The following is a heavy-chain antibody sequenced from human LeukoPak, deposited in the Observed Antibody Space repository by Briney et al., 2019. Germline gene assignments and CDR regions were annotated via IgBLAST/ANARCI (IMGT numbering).Heavy chain of an antibody. CDR2: VKSKKNGGTT. CDR1: GFTFSNAW. CDR3: STDQYGTVATFDH. J-gene: IGHJ4*02. Sequence: GGSLRLSCAASGFTFSNAWMTWVRQAPGKGLEWVGRVKSKKNGGTTDYAAPVKGRFTISRDDSKNTLYLQMNSLKTEDTAVYYCSTDQYGTVATFDHWGQGILVTVSS. V-gene: IGHV3-15*01. D-gene: IGHD1-1*01.